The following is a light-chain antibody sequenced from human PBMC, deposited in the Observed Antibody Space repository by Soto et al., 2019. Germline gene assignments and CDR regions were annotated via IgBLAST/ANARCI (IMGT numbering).Light chain of an antibody. CDR1: QSISSW. CDR2: DAS. Sequence: DIQMTQSPSTLSASVGDRVTITCRASQSISSWLAWYQQKPGKAPKLLIYDASSLESGVPSRFSGSGSGTEFTLTISSLQPDDFATYYCQHHGAFGQGTKVEIE. V-gene: IGKV1-5*01. J-gene: IGKJ1*01. CDR3: QHHGA.